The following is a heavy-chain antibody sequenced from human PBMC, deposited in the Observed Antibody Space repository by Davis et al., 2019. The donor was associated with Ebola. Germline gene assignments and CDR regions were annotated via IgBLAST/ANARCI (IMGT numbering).Heavy chain of an antibody. CDR3: AREAVWRFDP. CDR1: GFSFSSHW. V-gene: IGHV3-7*03. CDR2: IRQDGSEK. J-gene: IGHJ5*02. D-gene: IGHD3-16*01. Sequence: GESLKISCAASGFSFSSHWMSWVRQAPGKGLEWVANIRQDGSEKHYVDSVKVRFTISRDNAKNSLYLQMNSLRAEDTAVYYCAREAVWRFDPWGQGTLVTVSS.